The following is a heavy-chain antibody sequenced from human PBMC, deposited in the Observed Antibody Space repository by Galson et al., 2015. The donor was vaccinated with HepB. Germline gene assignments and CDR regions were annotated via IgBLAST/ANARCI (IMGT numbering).Heavy chain of an antibody. D-gene: IGHD5-12*01. CDR2: IDYSGST. CDR1: GGSISSYY. Sequence: SETLSLTCPVSGGSISSYYWTWIRQPSGKGLEWIGYIDYSGSTKYNPSLKSRVTISVDTSKNQFSLKLSSVTAADTAVYYCAREVATIKGRGAFDIWGQGTTVIVSS. V-gene: IGHV4-59*01. CDR3: AREVATIKGRGAFDI. J-gene: IGHJ3*02.